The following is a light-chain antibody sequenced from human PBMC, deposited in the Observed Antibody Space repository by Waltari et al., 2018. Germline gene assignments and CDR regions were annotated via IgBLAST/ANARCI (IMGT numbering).Light chain of an antibody. CDR1: QIIGTW. V-gene: IGKV1-5*01. CDR3: QQYNSYLSS. CDR2: DGS. J-gene: IGKJ2*01. Sequence: IAMTQSPSTLSASVGDSVTITCRASQIIGTWVAWYQQKPGKAPKLLIFDGSTLESGVPSRFSGSASGTDFTLTINSLQPDDFASYFCQQYNSYLSSFGQGTKLEI.